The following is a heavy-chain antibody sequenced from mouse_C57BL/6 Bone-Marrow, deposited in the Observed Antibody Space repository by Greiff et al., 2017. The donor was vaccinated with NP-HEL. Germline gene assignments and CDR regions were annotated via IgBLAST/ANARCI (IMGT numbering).Heavy chain of an antibody. J-gene: IGHJ1*03. CDR1: GYTFTDYY. V-gene: IGHV1-26*01. CDR3: ARSDYYGSSSSWYFDV. Sequence: VQLQQSGPELVKPGASVKISCKASGYTFTDYYMNWVKQSHGKSLEWVGDINPNNGGTSYNQKFKGKATLTVDKSSSTAYMELRSLTSEDSAVYYCARSDYYGSSSSWYFDVWGTGTTVTVSS. CDR2: INPNNGGT. D-gene: IGHD1-1*01.